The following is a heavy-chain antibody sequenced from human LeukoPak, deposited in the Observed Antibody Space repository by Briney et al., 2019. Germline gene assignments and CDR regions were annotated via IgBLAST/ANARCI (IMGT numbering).Heavy chain of an antibody. CDR2: IWYDGSNK. V-gene: IGHV3-33*01. CDR3: ARDYMEGDDAFDI. J-gene: IGHJ3*02. D-gene: IGHD1-1*01. Sequence: GGSLRLSCAASGFTFSSYGMHWVRQARGKGLEWVAVIWYDGSNKYYADCVKGRFTISRDQSKHTVYMQMNSVRAEDTAVYYCARDYMEGDDAFDIWGQGTMVTVSS. CDR1: GFTFSSYG.